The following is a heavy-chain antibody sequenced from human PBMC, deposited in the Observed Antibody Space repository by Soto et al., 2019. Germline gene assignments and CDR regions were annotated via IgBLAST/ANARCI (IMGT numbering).Heavy chain of an antibody. CDR3: ARDRRRWIPGYYYYGMDV. CDR2: IIPIFGTA. J-gene: IGHJ6*02. V-gene: IGHV1-69*13. Sequence: SVKVSCKASGGTFSSYAISWVRQAPGQGLEWMGGIIPIFGTANYAQKFQGRVTITADESTGTAYMELSSLRSEDTAVYYCARDRRRWIPGYYYYGMDVWGQGTTVTVSS. D-gene: IGHD5-18*01. CDR1: GGTFSSYA.